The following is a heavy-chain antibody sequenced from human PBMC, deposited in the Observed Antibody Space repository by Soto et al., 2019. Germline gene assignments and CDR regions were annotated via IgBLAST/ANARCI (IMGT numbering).Heavy chain of an antibody. J-gene: IGHJ4*02. Sequence: EVQLVESGGGLGQPGGSLRLSCVGSGFTFSSYWMHWVRQVPGKGPVWVSRINSDGSASSYADFVKGRFTVSRDNAKNPLYLEMNSLSAEDTAVYYCTSGGYSYGWGYWGQGTLVTVSS. CDR1: GFTFSSYW. CDR3: TSGGYSYGWGY. D-gene: IGHD5-18*01. V-gene: IGHV3-74*01. CDR2: INSDGSAS.